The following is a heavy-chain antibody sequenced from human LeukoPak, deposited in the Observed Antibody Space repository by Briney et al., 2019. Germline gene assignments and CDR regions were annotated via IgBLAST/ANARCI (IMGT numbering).Heavy chain of an antibody. J-gene: IGHJ5*02. CDR1: GGSFSGYY. CDR3: ARFGGGVRGVNPNVYGAKAGGFDP. V-gene: IGHV4-34*01. CDR2: INHSGST. Sequence: SETLSLTCAVYGGSFSGYYWSWIRQPPGKGLEWIGEINHSGSTNYNPSLKSRVTISVDTSKNQFSLKLSSVTAADTAVYYCARFGGGVRGVNPNVYGAKAGGFDPWGQGTLVTVSS. D-gene: IGHD3-10*02.